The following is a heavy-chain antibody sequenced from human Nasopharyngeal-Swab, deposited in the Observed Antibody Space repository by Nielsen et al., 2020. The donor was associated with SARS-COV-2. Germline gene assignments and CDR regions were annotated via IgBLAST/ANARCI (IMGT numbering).Heavy chain of an antibody. V-gene: IGHV4-30-4*08. J-gene: IGHJ3*02. D-gene: IGHD4-17*01. Sequence: SETLSLTCTVTGGSISSGDYYWSWISQPPGKGLEWIGYIYYSGSTYYNPSLKTRVTISVDTSKNQFSLKLSSVTAADTAVYYCARDYGDYVAAFDIWGQGTMVTVSS. CDR3: ARDYGDYVAAFDI. CDR1: GGSISSGDYY. CDR2: IYYSGST.